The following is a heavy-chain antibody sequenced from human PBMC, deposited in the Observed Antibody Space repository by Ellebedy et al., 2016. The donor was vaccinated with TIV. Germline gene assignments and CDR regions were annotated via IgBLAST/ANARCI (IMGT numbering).Heavy chain of an antibody. V-gene: IGHV4-59*01. Sequence: GSLRLSXTVSGGSISSYYWSWIRQPPGKGLEWIGYIYYSGSTNYNPSLKSRVTISVDTSKNQFSLKLSSVTAADTAVYYCARVPDYGDYPDYWGQGTLVTVSS. CDR2: IYYSGST. J-gene: IGHJ4*02. D-gene: IGHD4-17*01. CDR1: GGSISSYY. CDR3: ARVPDYGDYPDY.